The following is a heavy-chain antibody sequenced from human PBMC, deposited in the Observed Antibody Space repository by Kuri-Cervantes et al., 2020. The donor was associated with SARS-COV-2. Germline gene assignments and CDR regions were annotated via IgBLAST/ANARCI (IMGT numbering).Heavy chain of an antibody. CDR1: GFTFGDYA. J-gene: IGHJ4*02. Sequence: GGSLRLSCTASGFTFGDYAMSWFRQAPGKGLEWVSYISVSGTTMYYADSVKGRFTIYRDNAKNSLYLQMNSLRADDTAVYYCVRKGDSWGQGTLVTVSS. V-gene: IGHV3-48*03. CDR3: VRKGDS. CDR2: ISVSGTTM.